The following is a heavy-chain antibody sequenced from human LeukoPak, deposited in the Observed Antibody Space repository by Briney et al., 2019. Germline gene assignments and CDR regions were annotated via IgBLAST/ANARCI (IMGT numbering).Heavy chain of an antibody. J-gene: IGHJ5*02. V-gene: IGHV5-51*01. Sequence: GESLKISCKGSGYSFTGYWIGWVRQMPGKGLGWVGIIYPGDSDTRYSPSFQGQVTISADKSISTAYLQWSSLKASDTAMYYCARTSPRFQYQRSSWFDPWGQGTLVTVSS. CDR1: GYSFTGYW. CDR2: IYPGDSDT. CDR3: ARTSPRFQYQRSSWFDP. D-gene: IGHD2-2*01.